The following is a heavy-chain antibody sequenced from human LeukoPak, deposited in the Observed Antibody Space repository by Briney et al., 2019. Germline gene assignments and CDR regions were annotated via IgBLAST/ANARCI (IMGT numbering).Heavy chain of an antibody. V-gene: IGHV3-23*01. CDR2: IGAGGTFT. J-gene: IGHJ4*02. CDR1: GFTFSSHA. D-gene: IGHD6-13*01. Sequence: GGSLRLSCTASGFTFSSHAMNWVRQAPGKGLEWVSGIGAGGTFTYYADSVKGRFTISRDNSRNTLYLQMNSLRADDTAVYYCAKASRAAADSSLDYWGQGTLVTVSS. CDR3: AKASRAAADSSLDY.